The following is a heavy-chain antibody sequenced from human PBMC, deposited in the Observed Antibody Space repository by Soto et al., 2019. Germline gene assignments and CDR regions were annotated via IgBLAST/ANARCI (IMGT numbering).Heavy chain of an antibody. Sequence: QVQLVESGGGVVQPGRSLRLSCAASGFIFSSYAMHWVRQAPGKGLEWVAAISYDGGNKYYADSVKGRFTISRDNYKKTLCLQMNSMRAEDTAVYYCAREYGDRGETFDYWGQGTLVTVSS. CDR1: GFIFSSYA. CDR2: ISYDGGNK. CDR3: AREYGDRGETFDY. J-gene: IGHJ4*02. D-gene: IGHD4-17*01. V-gene: IGHV3-30-3*01.